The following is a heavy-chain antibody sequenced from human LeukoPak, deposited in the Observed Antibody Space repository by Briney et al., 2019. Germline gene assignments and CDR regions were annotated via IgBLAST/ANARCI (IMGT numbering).Heavy chain of an antibody. CDR1: GFSITSGDY. CDR2: ISHSGDT. J-gene: IGHJ4*02. Sequence: SETLSLTCDVSGFSITSGDYWGWIRPSPGRGLEWIGSISHSGDTYYIPSLRSRVTMSLDTSRNQFSLDLRSVSAADTAVYFCARVGPLAVGTGKRVYSFDYWGQGTLVTVSS. V-gene: IGHV4-38-2*01. CDR3: ARVGPLAVGTGKRVYSFDY. D-gene: IGHD1-1*01.